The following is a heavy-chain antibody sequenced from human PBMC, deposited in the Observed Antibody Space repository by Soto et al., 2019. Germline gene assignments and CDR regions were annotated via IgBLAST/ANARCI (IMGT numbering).Heavy chain of an antibody. CDR1: RFTFSDYG. V-gene: IGHV3-33*01. Sequence: QVQLVESGGGVVQPGRSLRLSCAPSRFTFSDYGMHWVRQAPGKGLEWVAFIREEGNNKYYADSVKGRFTISRDNSKNTLYLQMTSLIAEDTAVYYCARGAGDYGDCPFDYWGQGTLVTVSS. CDR3: ARGAGDYGDCPFDY. D-gene: IGHD4-17*01. J-gene: IGHJ4*02. CDR2: IREEGNNK.